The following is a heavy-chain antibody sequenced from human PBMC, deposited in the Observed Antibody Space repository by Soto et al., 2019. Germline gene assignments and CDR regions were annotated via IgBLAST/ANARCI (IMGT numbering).Heavy chain of an antibody. J-gene: IGHJ6*02. Sequence: QVQLVESGGGVVQPGRSLRLSCAASGFTFSSYAMHWVRQAPGKGLEWVAVISYDGSNKYYADSVKGRFTISRDNSKNTRYLQMNSLRAEDTAGYYCARDNDYYDSGYGMDVWGQGTTVTVSS. CDR3: ARDNDYYDSGYGMDV. CDR2: ISYDGSNK. D-gene: IGHD3-22*01. CDR1: GFTFSSYA. V-gene: IGHV3-30-3*01.